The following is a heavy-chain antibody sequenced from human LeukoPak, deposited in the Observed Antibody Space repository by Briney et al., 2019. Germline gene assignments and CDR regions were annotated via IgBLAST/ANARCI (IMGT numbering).Heavy chain of an antibody. J-gene: IGHJ3*02. CDR2: IYPGDSDT. CDR1: GYSFTSYW. D-gene: IGHD3-22*01. V-gene: IGHV5-51*01. CDR3: ARPPLYYYDSKDAFDI. Sequence: GESLKISCKGSGYSFTSYWIGWVRQMPGKGLEWMGIIYPGDSDTRYSPSFQGQVTISADKSISTAYLQWSSLKASDTAMYYCARPPLYYYDSKDAFDIWGQGTMVTVSS.